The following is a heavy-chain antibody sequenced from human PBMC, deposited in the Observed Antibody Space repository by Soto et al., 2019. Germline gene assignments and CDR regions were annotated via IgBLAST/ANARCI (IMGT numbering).Heavy chain of an antibody. CDR3: ARGAGAYYYDSSAYEPYNSFDP. Sequence: GGSLRLSCAASGFTFSSYEMNWVRQAPGKGLEWVSYISSSGSTIYYADSVKGRFTISRDNAKNSLYLQMNSLRAEDTAVYYCARGAGAYYYDSSAYEPYNSFDPCGHGTLVTVSS. J-gene: IGHJ5*02. CDR1: GFTFSSYE. D-gene: IGHD3-22*01. CDR2: ISSSGSTI. V-gene: IGHV3-48*03.